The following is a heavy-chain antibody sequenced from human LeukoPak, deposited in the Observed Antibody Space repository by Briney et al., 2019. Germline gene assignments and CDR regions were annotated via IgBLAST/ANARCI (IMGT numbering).Heavy chain of an antibody. J-gene: IGHJ5*02. Sequence: SETLSLTCTVSGGSISSSSYYWGWIRQPPGKGLEWIGSIYYSGSTYYNPSLKSRVTISVDTSKNQFSLKLSSVTAADTAVYYCARSQWELPLAWFDPWGQGTLVTVSS. CDR1: GGSISSSSYY. CDR3: ARSQWELPLAWFDP. CDR2: IYYSGST. V-gene: IGHV4-39*01. D-gene: IGHD1-26*01.